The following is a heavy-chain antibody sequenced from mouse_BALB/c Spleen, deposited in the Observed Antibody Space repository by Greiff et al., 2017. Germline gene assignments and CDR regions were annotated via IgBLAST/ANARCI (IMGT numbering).Heavy chain of an antibody. CDR1: GYTFTSYW. D-gene: IGHD2-1*01. CDR2: IYPSDSYT. V-gene: IGHV1-69*02. Sequence: QVQLQQPGAELVRPGASVKLSCKASGYTFTSYWINWVKQRPGQGLEWIGNIYPSDSYTNYNQKFKDKATLTVDKSSITAYMQLSSPTAEDAAVYYCTREAGGNYGTFFDYWGQGTTLTVSS. CDR3: TREAGGNYGTFFDY. J-gene: IGHJ2*01.